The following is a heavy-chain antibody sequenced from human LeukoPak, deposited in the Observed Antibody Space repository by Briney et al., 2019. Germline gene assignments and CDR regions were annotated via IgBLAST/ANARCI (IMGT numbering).Heavy chain of an antibody. CDR1: GGTFSNYA. J-gene: IGHJ6*02. D-gene: IGHD2-2*01. Sequence: GSSVKVSCKASGGTFSNYAISWVRQAPGQGLEWMGRIIPILGIANYAQKFQGRVTITADKSTSTAYMELSSLRSEDTAVYYCARDARWDIVVVPAASPRNNYYYYGMDVWGQGTTVTVSS. CDR3: ARDARWDIVVVPAASPRNNYYYYGMDV. CDR2: IIPILGIA. V-gene: IGHV1-69*04.